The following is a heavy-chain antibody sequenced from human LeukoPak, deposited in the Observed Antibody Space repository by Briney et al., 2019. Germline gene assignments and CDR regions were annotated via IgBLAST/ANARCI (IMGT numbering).Heavy chain of an antibody. V-gene: IGHV3-23*01. Sequence: GGSLRLSCAASGFTLSSYAMSWVRQAPGKGLEWVSAISDSGNTYHADSVKGRFTISRDRSTNTLYVQMNSLRAEDTAIYYCAKFDYGDYWGQGTLVTVSS. CDR3: AKFDYGDY. J-gene: IGHJ4*02. CDR2: ISDSGNT. CDR1: GFTLSSYA.